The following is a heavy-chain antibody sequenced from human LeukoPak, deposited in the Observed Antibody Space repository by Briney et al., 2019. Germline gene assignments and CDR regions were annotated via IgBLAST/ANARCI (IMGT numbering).Heavy chain of an antibody. CDR2: IKGDGSEN. CDR1: GFTFSSYW. J-gene: IGHJ5*02. V-gene: IGHV3-7*01. CDR3: AREYSSSFVGRWFDP. D-gene: IGHD6-13*01. Sequence: GGSLRLSCAASGFTFSSYWMSWVRQAPGKGPEWVANIKGDGSENAYVDSVKGRFTISRDNAKNSLYLQMNSLRAEDTAVYYCAREYSSSFVGRWFDPWGQGTLVTVSS.